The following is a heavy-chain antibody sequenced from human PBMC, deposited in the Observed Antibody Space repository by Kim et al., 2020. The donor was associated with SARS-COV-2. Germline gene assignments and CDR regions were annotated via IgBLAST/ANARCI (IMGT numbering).Heavy chain of an antibody. V-gene: IGHV1-8*01. CDR2: MNPNSGNT. Sequence: ASVKVSCKASGYTFTSYDINWVRQATGQGLEWMGWMNPNSGNTGYAQKFQGRVTMTRNTSISTAYMELSSLRSEDTAVYYCARGLRIYDYVWGSYRPDGMDVWGQGTTVTVSS. CDR1: GYTFTSYD. J-gene: IGHJ6*02. CDR3: ARGLRIYDYVWGSYRPDGMDV. D-gene: IGHD3-16*02.